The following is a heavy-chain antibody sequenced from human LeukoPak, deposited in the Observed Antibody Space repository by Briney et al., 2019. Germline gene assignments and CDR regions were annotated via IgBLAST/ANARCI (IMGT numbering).Heavy chain of an antibody. V-gene: IGHV3-30*02. CDR2: VRYDGSNK. CDR3: AKDLRDIVVVVAAAGPDY. J-gene: IGHJ4*02. D-gene: IGHD2-15*01. Sequence: GGSLRLSCAASGFTFSSYGMHWVRQAPGKGLEWVAFVRYDGSNKKYADSVKGRFTISRDNSKNTLYLQMNSLRPEDTAVYYCAKDLRDIVVVVAAAGPDYCGQGTLVTVSS. CDR1: GFTFSSYG.